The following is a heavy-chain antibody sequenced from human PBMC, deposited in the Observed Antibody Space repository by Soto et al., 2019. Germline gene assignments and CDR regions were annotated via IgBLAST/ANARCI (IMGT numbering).Heavy chain of an antibody. Sequence: SGPTLVNPTQTLTLTCTFSCFSLSTLGTCVTWIRQPPGKALEWLALINWDNNKYYSTSLKTRLTISRDTSKNQVVLTMTNVDPVDTATYYCAWLPHCSDSYYMDYWGQGTLVTVSS. D-gene: IGHD2-21*01. J-gene: IGHJ4*02. V-gene: IGHV2-70*01. CDR2: INWDNNK. CDR1: CFSLSTLGTC. CDR3: AWLPHCSDSYYMDY.